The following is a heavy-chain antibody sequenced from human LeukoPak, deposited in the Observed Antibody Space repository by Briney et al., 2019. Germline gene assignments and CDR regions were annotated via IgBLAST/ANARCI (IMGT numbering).Heavy chain of an antibody. Sequence: PGGSLRLSCAASGFTFSSYSMNWVRQSPGKGLEWIGEIKHGGGTNYNPSLMGRVTISEDTSKNQFSLMLTSVTAADTAVYYCARGPDFYGDYIRWFPDAFHIWGRGTVVSVSS. V-gene: IGHV4-34*01. J-gene: IGHJ3*02. CDR2: IKHGGGT. CDR1: GFTFSSYS. D-gene: IGHD4-17*01. CDR3: ARGPDFYGDYIRWFPDAFHI.